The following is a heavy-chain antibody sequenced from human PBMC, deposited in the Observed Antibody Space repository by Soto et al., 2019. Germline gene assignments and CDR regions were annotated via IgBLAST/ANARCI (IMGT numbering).Heavy chain of an antibody. J-gene: IGHJ4*02. D-gene: IGHD6-19*01. V-gene: IGHV3-23*01. CDR1: GFTFSSYA. CDR3: AKDIAVAGYFDY. Sequence: GGALRLSCAASGFTFSSYAMSWVRQAPGKGLEWVSAISGSGGSTYYADSVKGRFTISRDNSKNTLYLQMNSLRAEDTAVYYCAKDIAVAGYFDYWGQGTLVTVSS. CDR2: ISGSGGST.